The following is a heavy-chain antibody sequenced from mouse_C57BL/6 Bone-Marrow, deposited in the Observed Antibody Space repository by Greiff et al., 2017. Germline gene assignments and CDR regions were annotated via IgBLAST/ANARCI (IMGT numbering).Heavy chain of an antibody. CDR3: ARSHSNSDY. V-gene: IGHV5-16*01. Sequence: EVKVVESEGGLVQPGSSMKLSCTASGFTFSDYYMAWVRQVPEKGLEWVANINYDGSSTYYLDSLKSRFIISRDNAKNILYLQMSSLKSEDTATYYCARSHSNSDYWGQGTTLTVSS. CDR1: GFTFSDYY. CDR2: INYDGSST. J-gene: IGHJ2*01. D-gene: IGHD2-5*01.